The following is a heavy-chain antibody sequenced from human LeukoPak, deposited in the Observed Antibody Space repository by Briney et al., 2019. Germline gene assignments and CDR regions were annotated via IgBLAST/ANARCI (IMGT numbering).Heavy chain of an antibody. V-gene: IGHV5-10-1*01. J-gene: IGHJ4*02. CDR1: GYSFTSYW. CDR3: ARQDGGRPDVKDY. Sequence: GESLKISCKGSGYSFTSYWISWVRQMPGKGLEWMGRIDPSDSYTNYSLSFQGHVTISADKSISTAYLQWSSLKAPDTAMYYCARQDGGRPDVKDYWGQGTLVTVSS. D-gene: IGHD2-15*01. CDR2: IDPSDSYT.